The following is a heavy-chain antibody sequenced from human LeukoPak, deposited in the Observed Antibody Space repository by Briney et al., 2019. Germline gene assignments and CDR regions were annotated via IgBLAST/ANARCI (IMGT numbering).Heavy chain of an antibody. CDR1: GFT. D-gene: IGHD2-8*02. CDR2: ISGSDGST. J-gene: IGHJ4*02. CDR3: ASGRTGYHYFDY. V-gene: IGHV3-23*01. Sequence: PGGSLRLSCAASGFTMSWVRQAPGKGLEWVSAISGSDGSTYYADSVKGRFTISRDNSKNTLYLQTNSLRAEDTAVYYCASGRTGYHYFDYWGQGTLVTVSS.